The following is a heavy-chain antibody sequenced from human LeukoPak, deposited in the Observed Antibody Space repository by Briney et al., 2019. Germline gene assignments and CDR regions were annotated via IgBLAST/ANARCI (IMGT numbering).Heavy chain of an antibody. D-gene: IGHD1-26*01. CDR3: AKTSGSYHRMGWFDP. Sequence: PGGSLRLSCAASGFTFSSYAMSWVRQAPGKGLEWVSAISGSGGSTYYADSVKDRFTISRDNSKNTLYLQMNSLRAEDTAVYYCAKTSGSYHRMGWFDPWGQGTLVTVSS. V-gene: IGHV3-23*01. J-gene: IGHJ5*02. CDR2: ISGSGGST. CDR1: GFTFSSYA.